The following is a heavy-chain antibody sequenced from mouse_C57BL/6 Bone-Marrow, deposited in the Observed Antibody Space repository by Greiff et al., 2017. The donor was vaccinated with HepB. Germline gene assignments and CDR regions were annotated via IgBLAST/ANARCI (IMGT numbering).Heavy chain of an antibody. J-gene: IGHJ2*01. CDR3: ARRLYYGSSFDY. CDR2: INPNNGGT. CDR1: GYTFTDYY. D-gene: IGHD1-1*01. V-gene: IGHV1-26*01. Sequence: VQLQQSGPELVKPGASVKISCKASGYTFTDYYMNWVKQSHGKSLEWIGDINPNNGGTSYNQKFKGKATLTVDKSSSTAYMELRSLTSEDSAVYYCARRLYYGSSFDYWGQGTTLTVSS.